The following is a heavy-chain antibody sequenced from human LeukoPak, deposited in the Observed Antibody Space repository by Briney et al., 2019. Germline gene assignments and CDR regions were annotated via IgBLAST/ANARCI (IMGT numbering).Heavy chain of an antibody. J-gene: IGHJ1*01. CDR3: ARDDGCSGGSCFSFQH. CDR2: ISSSGSAI. Sequence: GGSLRLSCAASGFTFSSYEMNWVRQAPGKGLEWVSYISSSGSAIYYADSVKGRFTMSRDNAKNSLYLQMNGLRVEDTAVYYCARDDGCSGGSCFSFQHWGQGTLVTVSS. CDR1: GFTFSSYE. V-gene: IGHV3-48*03. D-gene: IGHD2-15*01.